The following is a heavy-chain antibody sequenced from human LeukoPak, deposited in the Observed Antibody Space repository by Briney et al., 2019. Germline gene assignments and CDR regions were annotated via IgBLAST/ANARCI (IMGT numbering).Heavy chain of an antibody. J-gene: IGHJ4*02. D-gene: IGHD3-10*01. V-gene: IGHV1-2*06. CDR3: ARAEHNYGSGTYFDY. CDR1: GYTFTDYY. CDR2: INPNSGGS. Sequence: ASVKVSCKASGYTFTDYYMHWVRQAPGQGLEWMGRINPNSGGSNYAQKFQGRVTMTRDTSISTAYMELNRLRSDDTAVYYCARAEHNYGSGTYFDYWGQGTLVTVSS.